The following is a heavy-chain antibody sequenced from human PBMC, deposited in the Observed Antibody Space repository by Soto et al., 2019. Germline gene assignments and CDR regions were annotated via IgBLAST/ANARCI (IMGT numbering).Heavy chain of an antibody. CDR3: AKLLRSGYCSDF. CDR2: ITGSGGST. Sequence: GGSLRLSCAASGFTFSSYAMTWVRQAPGKGLEWASAITGSGGSTYYADSVKGRFTISRDNPRSTLYLQMNSLRAEDTAVYYCAKLLRSGYCSDFWGQGTLVTGSS. V-gene: IGHV3-23*01. D-gene: IGHD1-26*01. CDR1: GFTFSSYA. J-gene: IGHJ4*02.